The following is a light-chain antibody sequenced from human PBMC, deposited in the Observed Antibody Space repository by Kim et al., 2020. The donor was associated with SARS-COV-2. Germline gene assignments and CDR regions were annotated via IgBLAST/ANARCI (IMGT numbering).Light chain of an antibody. V-gene: IGLV3-21*04. CDR3: QVWDGPSDHAV. CDR1: DIGTKF. J-gene: IGLJ1*01. Sequence: SYELTQPSSESVAPGETARISCEGDDIGTKFVHWYRQRPGQAPLLVTYYDTHRPAGIPARFSGSNSRNTATLTIREVEAGDEGDYFCQVWDGPSDHAVFG. CDR2: YDT.